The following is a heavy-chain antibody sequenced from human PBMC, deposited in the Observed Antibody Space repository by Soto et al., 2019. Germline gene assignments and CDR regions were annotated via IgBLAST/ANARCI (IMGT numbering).Heavy chain of an antibody. CDR3: AREDYYDSSGYPY. D-gene: IGHD3-22*01. CDR1: GGSISSGEYY. Sequence: SETLSLTCTVSGGSISSGEYYWTWIRQPPGKGLEWIGYIYYSGSTNYSPSLKSRVTISVDTSKNQFSLKLSSVTAADTAVYYCAREDYYDSSGYPYWGQGTLVTVSS. J-gene: IGHJ4*02. CDR2: IYYSGST. V-gene: IGHV4-61*08.